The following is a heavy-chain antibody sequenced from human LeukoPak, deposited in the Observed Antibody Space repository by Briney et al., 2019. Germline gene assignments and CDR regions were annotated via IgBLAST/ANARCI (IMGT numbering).Heavy chain of an antibody. CDR3: AKDHRGGSWYYFDY. CDR2: IRYDGSNK. CDR1: GFTFSSYG. Sequence: GGSLRLSCAASGFTFSSYGMHWVRQAPGKGLEWVAFIRYDGSNKYYADSVNGRFTISRDNSKNTLYLQMNSLRAEDTAVYYCAKDHRGGSWYYFDYWGQGTLVTVSS. J-gene: IGHJ4*02. D-gene: IGHD6-13*01. V-gene: IGHV3-30*02.